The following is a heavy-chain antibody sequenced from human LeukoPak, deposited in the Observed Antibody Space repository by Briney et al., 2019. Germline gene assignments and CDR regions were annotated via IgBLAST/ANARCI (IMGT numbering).Heavy chain of an antibody. Sequence: PSETLSLTCTVSGGSISSYYWSWIRQPPGKGLEWIGYIYYSGSTNYNPSLKSRVTISVDTSKNQFSLKLSSVTAADTAVYYCAGAVGSVYYYDSSGYFLFDSGGQGPLVTVSS. CDR1: GGSISSYY. D-gene: IGHD3-22*01. CDR2: IYYSGST. CDR3: AGAVGSVYYYDSSGYFLFDS. J-gene: IGHJ4*02. V-gene: IGHV4-59*01.